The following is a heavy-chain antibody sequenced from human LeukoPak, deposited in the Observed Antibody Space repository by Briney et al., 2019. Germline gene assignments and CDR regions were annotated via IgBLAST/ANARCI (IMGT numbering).Heavy chain of an antibody. CDR1: RFTFSNYW. D-gene: IGHD1-26*01. Sequence: PGGSLRLSCAASRFTFSNYWMSWVRQAPGKGLEWVASIKQDGSEKYYVDSVKGRFTISRDNAKNSLFLQMNALRAEDTAVYYCARDIGDAFDIWGQGTMVTVSS. V-gene: IGHV3-7*01. CDR2: IKQDGSEK. J-gene: IGHJ3*02. CDR3: ARDIGDAFDI.